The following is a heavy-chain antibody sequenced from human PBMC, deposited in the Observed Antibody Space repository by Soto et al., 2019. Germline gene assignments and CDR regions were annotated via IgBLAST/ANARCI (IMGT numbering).Heavy chain of an antibody. V-gene: IGHV3-49*04. CDR1: GYTFGDYA. CDR3: TRGSCFPISVDIESY. J-gene: IGHJ4*01. D-gene: IGHD5-12*01. Sequence: QLGRNPKISCTAYGYTFGDYAMSWVRQAPGKGLEWVGFIRSKAYGGTTEYAASVKGRFTISRDDSKSIAYLQMNSLKTEDTAVYYCTRGSCFPISVDIESYCRHRTLVLAS. CDR2: IRSKAYGGTT.